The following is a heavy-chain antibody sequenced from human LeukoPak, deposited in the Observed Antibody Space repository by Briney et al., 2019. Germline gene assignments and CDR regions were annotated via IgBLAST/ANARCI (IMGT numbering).Heavy chain of an antibody. J-gene: IGHJ4*02. Sequence: PSETLSLTCTVSGGSISSGSYYWSWIRQPAGKGLEWIGRIYTSGSTNYNPSLKSRVTISVDTSKNQFSLKLSSVTAADTAVYYCARENIPSSIWGQGTLVTVSS. V-gene: IGHV4-61*02. CDR2: IYTSGST. CDR1: GGSISSGSYY. CDR3: ARENIPSSI.